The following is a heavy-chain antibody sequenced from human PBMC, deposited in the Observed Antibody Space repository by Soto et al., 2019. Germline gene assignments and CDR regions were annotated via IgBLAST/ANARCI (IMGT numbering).Heavy chain of an antibody. J-gene: IGHJ4*02. CDR1: GFTFSNYN. CDR3: ARYYSNWAFAY. V-gene: IGHV3-48*01. CDR2: ISSSSTI. Sequence: GGSLRLSCAASGFTFSNYNMNWVRQAPGKGLEWVSYISSSSTIYYADSVKGRFTISRDNAKNSLYLQMISLRAEDTAMYYCARYYSNWAFAYWGQGTLVTVSS. D-gene: IGHD4-4*01.